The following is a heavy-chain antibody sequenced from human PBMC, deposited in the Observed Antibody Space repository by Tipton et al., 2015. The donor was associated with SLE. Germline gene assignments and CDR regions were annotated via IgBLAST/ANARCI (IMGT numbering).Heavy chain of an antibody. D-gene: IGHD7-27*01. Sequence: GSLRLSCAASGFTFSSYGMHWVRQAPGKGLEWVAFIRYDGSNKYYADSVKGRFTISRDNSKNTLYLQMNSLRAEDTAVYYCARLWGDAFDIWGQGTMVTVSS. CDR1: GFTFSSYG. J-gene: IGHJ3*02. CDR2: IRYDGSNK. V-gene: IGHV3-30*02. CDR3: ARLWGDAFDI.